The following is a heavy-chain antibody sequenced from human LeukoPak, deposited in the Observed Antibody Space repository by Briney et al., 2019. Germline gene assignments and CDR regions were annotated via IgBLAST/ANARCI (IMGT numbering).Heavy chain of an antibody. V-gene: IGHV7-4-1*02. CDR1: GYTFTIYA. D-gene: IGHD2-2*01. Sequence: ASVKVSCKASGYTFTIYAMNWVRQAPGQGLEWMGWINTNTGNPTYAQGFTGRFVFSLDTSVSTAYLQISSLKAEDTAVHYCAREIPIVVVPAARNNWFDPWGQGTLVTVSS. J-gene: IGHJ5*02. CDR2: INTNTGNP. CDR3: AREIPIVVVPAARNNWFDP.